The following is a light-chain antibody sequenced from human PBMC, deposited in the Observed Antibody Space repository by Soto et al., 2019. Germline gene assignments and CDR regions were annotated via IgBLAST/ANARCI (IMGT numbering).Light chain of an antibody. J-gene: IGLJ2*01. CDR3: SSFTGSTTVVV. V-gene: IGLV2-14*03. Sequence: QSALTQPASVSGSPGQSVTISCTGTSSDIGEYDFVSWYRQHPGKAPKLVILDVSNRPSGVSNRFSGSKSGNTASLSISGLQAEDEADYYCSSFTGSTTVVVFGGGTKVTVL. CDR1: SSDIGEYDF. CDR2: DVS.